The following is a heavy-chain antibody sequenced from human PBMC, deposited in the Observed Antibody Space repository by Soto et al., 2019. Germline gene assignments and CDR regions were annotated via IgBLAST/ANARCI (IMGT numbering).Heavy chain of an antibody. CDR2: INRGGLT. J-gene: IGHJ4*02. CDR3: ASQGYSRTADY. Sequence: LRLSCAASEFSVSSNHMSWVRQAPGKGLEWVSVINRGGLTYCTDSVKGRFTISRDNSKNTLYLQMNSLRAEDTAVYYCASQGYSRTADYWGQGTLVTVS. V-gene: IGHV3-53*01. CDR1: EFSVSSNH. D-gene: IGHD6-13*01.